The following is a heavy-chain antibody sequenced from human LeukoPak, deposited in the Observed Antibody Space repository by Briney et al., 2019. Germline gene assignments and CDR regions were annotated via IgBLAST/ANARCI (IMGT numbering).Heavy chain of an antibody. CDR2: INHSGST. J-gene: IGHJ4*02. CDR3: ASHRARYCSSTSCPRPFDY. D-gene: IGHD2-2*01. CDR1: GGSFSGYY. Sequence: SETLSLTCAVYGGSFSGYYWSWIRQPPGKGLEWIGEINHSGSTNYNPSLKSRVTISVDTSKNQFSRKLSSVTAADTAVYYCASHRARYCSSTSCPRPFDYWGQGTLVTVSS. V-gene: IGHV4-34*01.